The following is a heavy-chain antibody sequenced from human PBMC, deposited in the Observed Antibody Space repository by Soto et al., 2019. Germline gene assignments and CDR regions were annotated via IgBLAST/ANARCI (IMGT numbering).Heavy chain of an antibody. CDR2: ISPYNDDT. V-gene: IGHV1-18*01. Sequence: ASVKVSCKATGYTFSSYGITWVRQAPGQGLEWLGWISPYNDDTKYAQILQGRVTMTTDTSTRTAYMDMRSLRSDDTAVYYCARTSAAGKYYDGMDVWGQGTTITVSS. J-gene: IGHJ6*02. D-gene: IGHD6-13*01. CDR3: ARTSAAGKYYDGMDV. CDR1: GYTFSSYG.